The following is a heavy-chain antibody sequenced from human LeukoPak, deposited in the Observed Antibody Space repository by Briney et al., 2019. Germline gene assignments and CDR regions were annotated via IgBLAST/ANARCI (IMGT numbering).Heavy chain of an antibody. CDR3: AGDSDYYGSGSHRDAFDI. Sequence: PGGSLRLSCAASGFTFRSYSMNWVHQAPGKGLEWVSSIGSSHNYIYYADSVKGRFIISRDNAKNSLYLQMNSLRAEDTAVYYCAGDSDYYGSGSHRDAFDIWGQGTMVTVSS. D-gene: IGHD3-10*01. V-gene: IGHV3-21*01. CDR2: IGSSHNYI. J-gene: IGHJ3*02. CDR1: GFTFRSYS.